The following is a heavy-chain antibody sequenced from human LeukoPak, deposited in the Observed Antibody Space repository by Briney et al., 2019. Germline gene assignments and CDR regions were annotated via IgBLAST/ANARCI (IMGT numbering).Heavy chain of an antibody. J-gene: IGHJ4*02. D-gene: IGHD4-17*01. CDR2: IYPGDSDT. CDR3: ARQGGMGVTTSGPHY. Sequence: GESLKISCKGSGYSFASYWIGWVRQMPGKGLEWTGIIYPGDSDTRYSPSFQGQVTISADKPISTAYLQWSSLKASDTAMYYCARQGGMGVTTSGPHYWGQGTLVTVSS. V-gene: IGHV5-51*01. CDR1: GYSFASYW.